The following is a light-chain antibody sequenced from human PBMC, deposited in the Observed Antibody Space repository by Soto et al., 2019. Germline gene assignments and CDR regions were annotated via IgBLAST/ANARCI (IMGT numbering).Light chain of an antibody. V-gene: IGLV1-44*01. CDR3: AAWDASLNGVV. Sequence: QSVLTQPPSASGTPGQRVTISCSGSSSNIGSYTVNWYQQLPGTAPKLLIYSNNQRPSGVPDRFSGSKSGTSVSLAISGLQSEDEAEYYCAAWDASLNGVVFGGGTKLTVL. CDR1: SSNIGSYT. J-gene: IGLJ2*01. CDR2: SNN.